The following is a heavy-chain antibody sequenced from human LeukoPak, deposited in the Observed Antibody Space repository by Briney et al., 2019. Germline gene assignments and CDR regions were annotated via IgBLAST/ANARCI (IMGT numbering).Heavy chain of an antibody. J-gene: IGHJ3*02. CDR3: ARDRGGSYAFDI. V-gene: IGHV4-34*01. CDR2: INHSGST. Sequence: SETLSLTCAVYGGSFSGYYWSWIRQPPGKGLEWIGEINHSGSTNYNPSLKSRVTISVDTSKNQFSLKLSSVTAADTAVYYCARDRGGSYAFDIWGQGTMVTVSS. CDR1: GGSFSGYY. D-gene: IGHD1-26*01.